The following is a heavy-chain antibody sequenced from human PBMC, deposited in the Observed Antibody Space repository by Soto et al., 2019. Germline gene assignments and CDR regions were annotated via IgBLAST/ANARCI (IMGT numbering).Heavy chain of an antibody. J-gene: IGHJ4*02. D-gene: IGHD2-2*01. CDR3: ARAGDDCSAANCYVIDY. Sequence: QVQLVQSGAEVKKPGASVKVTCKASGYTFTRYAMHWVRQAPGLRLEWMGWINSGKGNTKYSEKFQGRVTITSDTSASTAYMDLSSLRSEDTAMYYCARAGDDCSAANCYVIDYWGQGTLVTVSS. CDR2: INSGKGNT. V-gene: IGHV1-3*04. CDR1: GYTFTRYA.